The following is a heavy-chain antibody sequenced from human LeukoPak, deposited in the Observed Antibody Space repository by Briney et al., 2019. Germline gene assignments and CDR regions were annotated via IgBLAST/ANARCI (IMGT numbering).Heavy chain of an antibody. V-gene: IGHV1-69*05. CDR3: ARYGNCSRTSCYTGDFYMDV. Sequence: SVKVSCKASGGTFSSYAISWVRQAPGQGLEWMGGIIPIVGTPHYAQKFQGRVTITTDESTSITYLDLSSLTSEDTAVYYCARYGNCSRTSCYTGDFYMDVWGKGTTVTVSS. J-gene: IGHJ6*03. D-gene: IGHD2-2*02. CDR1: GGTFSSYA. CDR2: IIPIVGTP.